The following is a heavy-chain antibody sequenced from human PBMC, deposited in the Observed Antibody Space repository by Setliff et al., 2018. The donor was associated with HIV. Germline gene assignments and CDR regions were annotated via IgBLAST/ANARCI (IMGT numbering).Heavy chain of an antibody. CDR2: IYYNGRT. V-gene: IGHV4-31*03. Sequence: PSETLSLTCTGSGGSISSGGYYWNWIRQYPVKGLEWIGHIYYNGRTLFNPALGTRLNMSVDTSENQFSLHLNSVTAADTAVYYCVRERRRSPLSYGLDVWGQGTTVTVSS. J-gene: IGHJ6*02. CDR1: GGSISSGGYY. CDR3: VRERRRSPLSYGLDV.